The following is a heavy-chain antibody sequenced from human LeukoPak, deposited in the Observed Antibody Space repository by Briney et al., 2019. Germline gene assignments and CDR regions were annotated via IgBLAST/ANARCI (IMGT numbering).Heavy chain of an antibody. Sequence: GGSLRLSCAVSGFTFSTYGMHWVRQAPGKGLEWDSVIYSGGSTYYADSVKGRFTISRDNSKNTLYLQMNSLRAEDTAVYYCARDPSITMVRGVKTYGMDVWGQGTTVTVSS. CDR1: GFTFSTYG. D-gene: IGHD3-10*01. J-gene: IGHJ6*02. CDR2: IYSGGST. V-gene: IGHV3-53*01. CDR3: ARDPSITMVRGVKTYGMDV.